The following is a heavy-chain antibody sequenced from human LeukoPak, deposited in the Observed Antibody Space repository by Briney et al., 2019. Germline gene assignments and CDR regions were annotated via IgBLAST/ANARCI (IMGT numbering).Heavy chain of an antibody. D-gene: IGHD2-2*01. CDR1: GGSISSSSYY. CDR3: ARGDIVVVPAQIPNWFDP. J-gene: IGHJ5*02. Sequence: SETLSLTCTVSGGSISSSSYYWGWIRQPPGKGLEWIGSIYYSWSTYYNPSLKSRVTISVDTSKNQFSLKLSSVTAADTAVYYCARGDIVVVPAQIPNWFDPWGQGTLVTVSS. CDR2: IYYSWST. V-gene: IGHV4-39*07.